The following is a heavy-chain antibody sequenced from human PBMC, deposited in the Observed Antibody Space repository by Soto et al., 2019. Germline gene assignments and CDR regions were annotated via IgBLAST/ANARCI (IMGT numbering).Heavy chain of an antibody. D-gene: IGHD1-26*01. CDR3: AKAPVGATNRGYFDY. Sequence: GGSLRLSCAASGFTFSSYGMHWVRQAPGKGLEWVAVISYDGSNKYYADSVKGRFTISRDNSKNTLYLQMNSLRAEDTAVYYCAKAPVGATNRGYFDYWGQGTLVTVSS. CDR1: GFTFSSYG. J-gene: IGHJ4*02. V-gene: IGHV3-30*18. CDR2: ISYDGSNK.